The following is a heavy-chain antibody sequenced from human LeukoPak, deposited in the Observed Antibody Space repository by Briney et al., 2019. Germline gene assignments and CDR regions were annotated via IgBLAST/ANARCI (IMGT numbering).Heavy chain of an antibody. J-gene: IGHJ4*02. CDR1: GFTFSSYA. CDR2: ISGGGGST. V-gene: IGHV3-23*01. Sequence: GGSLRLSCAASGFTFSSYAMSWVRQAPGKGLEWVSAISGGGGSTYYADSVKGRFTISRDNSKNTLYLQMNSLRAEDTAVYYCAKESASSGWFRGGYFDCWGQGTLVTVSS. D-gene: IGHD6-19*01. CDR3: AKESASSGWFRGGYFDC.